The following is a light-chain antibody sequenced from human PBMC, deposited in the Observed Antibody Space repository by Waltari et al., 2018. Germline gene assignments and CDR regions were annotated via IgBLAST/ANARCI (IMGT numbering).Light chain of an antibody. Sequence: DIQMTQSPSTLSVSVGDRVTIACRASQSISGWLAWYQQKPGKAPNLLISKASSLQTGVPSRFNGSGSGTEFTLTINTLQPDDFATYHCLQYNSYSWTFGQGTKVEIK. CDR1: QSISGW. CDR2: KAS. V-gene: IGKV1-5*03. CDR3: LQYNSYSWT. J-gene: IGKJ1*01.